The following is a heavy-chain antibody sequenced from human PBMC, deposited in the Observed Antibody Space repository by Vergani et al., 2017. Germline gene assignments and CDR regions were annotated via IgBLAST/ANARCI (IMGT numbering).Heavy chain of an antibody. V-gene: IGHV4-30-2*01. CDR1: GGSISSGGYS. CDR2: IYHSGST. D-gene: IGHD2-21*02. J-gene: IGHJ4*02. Sequence: QLQLQESGSGLVKPSQTLSLTCAVSGGSISSGGYSWSWIRQPPGKGLEWIGYIYHSGSTDYNPSLRSRVTISGERSKNQFSLKLSSVTTADTAVYYCARVGGGTDCGGDCYVDYWGQGTLVTVSS. CDR3: ARVGGGTDCGGDCYVDY.